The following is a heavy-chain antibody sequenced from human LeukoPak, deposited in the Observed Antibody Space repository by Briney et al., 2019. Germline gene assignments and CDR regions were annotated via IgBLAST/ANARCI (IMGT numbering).Heavy chain of an antibody. J-gene: IGHJ4*02. CDR1: GFSFRSCW. D-gene: IGHD4-23*01. CDR2: IKYDGSEK. Sequence: GGSLRLSCVASGFSFRSCWMNWVRQAPGKGLEWVASIKYDGSEKYCVDSVEGRFTISRDNAKNSLYLQMNSLRAEDTAVYYCARDTEVGPFDYWGQGTLVTVSS. CDR3: ARDTEVGPFDY. V-gene: IGHV3-7*01.